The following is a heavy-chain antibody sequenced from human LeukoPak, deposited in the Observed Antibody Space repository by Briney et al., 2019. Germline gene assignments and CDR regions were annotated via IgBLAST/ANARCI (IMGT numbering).Heavy chain of an antibody. V-gene: IGHV3-23*01. CDR2: ISGSGGST. CDR1: GFTFSSYA. CDR3: ARGHHNYDFWSNDY. J-gene: IGHJ4*02. Sequence: GGSLRLSCAASGFTFSSYAMTWVRQAPGKGLEWASAISGSGGSTDYADSVKGRFTISRDNSKNTLYLQMNSLRAEDAAVYYCARGHHNYDFWSNDYWGQGTLVTVSS. D-gene: IGHD3-3*01.